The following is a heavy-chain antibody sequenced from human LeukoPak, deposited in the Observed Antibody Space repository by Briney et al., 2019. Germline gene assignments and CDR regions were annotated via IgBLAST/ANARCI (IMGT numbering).Heavy chain of an antibody. Sequence: GGSLRLSCAASGFTFSSYWMHWVRQAPGKGLVWVSRINSDGSSTSYADSVKGRFTISRDNAKNTLYLQMNSLRAEDTAVYYCARDPEVVVAPMNGMDVWGQGTTVTVSS. V-gene: IGHV3-74*01. CDR1: GFTFSSYW. CDR3: ARDPEVVVAPMNGMDV. J-gene: IGHJ6*02. CDR2: INSDGSST. D-gene: IGHD2-15*01.